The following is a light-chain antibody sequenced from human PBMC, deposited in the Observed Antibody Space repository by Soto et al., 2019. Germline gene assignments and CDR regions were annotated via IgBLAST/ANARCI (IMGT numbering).Light chain of an antibody. CDR1: QSISSY. CDR2: AAS. V-gene: IGKV1-39*01. Sequence: DLQMTQSPSSLSASVGDRVTITCRASQSISSYLNWYQQKPGKAPQLLIYAASNLQSGVPSRFSGSGSGTYFPLTVSSLQPEDFATYFCQQSYTTPDTFGQGTKLEIK. J-gene: IGKJ2*01. CDR3: QQSYTTPDT.